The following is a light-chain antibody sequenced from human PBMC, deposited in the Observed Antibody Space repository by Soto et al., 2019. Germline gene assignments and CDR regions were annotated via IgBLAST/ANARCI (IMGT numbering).Light chain of an antibody. CDR2: EGS. J-gene: IGLJ2*01. V-gene: IGLV2-23*01. Sequence: QSVLTQPASVSGSPGQSITISCTGTSSDVGTYNLVSWYQQHPGKAPKLMIYEGSKRPSGVSNRLSGSKSGNTASLTISGLQAEDEADYYCCLYAGSRTLVFGGGTKLTVL. CDR1: SSDVGTYNL. CDR3: CLYAGSRTLV.